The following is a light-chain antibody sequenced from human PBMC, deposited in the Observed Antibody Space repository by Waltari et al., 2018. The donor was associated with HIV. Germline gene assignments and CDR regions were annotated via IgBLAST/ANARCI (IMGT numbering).Light chain of an antibody. CDR1: QDISNS. Sequence: DIQMTQSPSSLSASVGDRVTITCQASQDISNSLNWYQKKPGKTPKLLIYDASNLETGVPSRFSGSGSGTEFTLTINSLQPDDFATYFCQQYNSYSWTFGQGTKVEVK. V-gene: IGKV1-33*01. CDR2: DAS. CDR3: QQYNSYSWT. J-gene: IGKJ1*01.